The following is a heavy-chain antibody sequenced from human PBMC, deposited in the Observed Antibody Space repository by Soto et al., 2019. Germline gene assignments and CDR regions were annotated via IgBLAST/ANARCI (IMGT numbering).Heavy chain of an antibody. J-gene: IGHJ5*02. D-gene: IGHD1-26*01. Sequence: SVKVSCKACGGTFSSYAINWVRQAPGQGLEWMGGNIPNFGAANYAQRFESSGTITADEYTSTAYKEQSSLRFEDTAVFYCARGGLEYTSSGYNGFDPWAQGTLVTVSS. CDR2: NIPNFGAA. CDR3: ARGGLEYTSSGYNGFDP. CDR1: GGTFSSYA. V-gene: IGHV1-69*13.